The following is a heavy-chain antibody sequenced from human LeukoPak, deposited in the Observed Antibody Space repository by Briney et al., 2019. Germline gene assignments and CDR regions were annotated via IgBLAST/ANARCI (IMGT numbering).Heavy chain of an antibody. V-gene: IGHV3-7*03. CDR2: IKQDGSEK. CDR3: ARGLVYYDSSGRRRRNDAFDI. D-gene: IGHD3-22*01. CDR1: GFTFSSYE. Sequence: PGGSLRLSCAASGFTFSSYEMSWVRQAPGKGLEWVANIKQDGSEKYYVDSVKGRFTISRDNAKNSLYLQMNSLRAEDTAVYYCARGLVYYDSSGRRRRNDAFDIWGQGTMVTVS. J-gene: IGHJ3*02.